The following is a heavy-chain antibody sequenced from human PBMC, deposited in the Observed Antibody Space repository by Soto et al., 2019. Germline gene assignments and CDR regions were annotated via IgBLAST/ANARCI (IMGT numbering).Heavy chain of an antibody. D-gene: IGHD5-12*01. CDR1: GFTFSSYA. J-gene: IGHJ5*01. CDR3: ARDGRRGGYVS. CDR2: ISGSGGST. V-gene: IGHV3-23*01. Sequence: GGSLRLSCAASGFTFSSYAMSWVRQAPGKGLEWVSAISGSGGSTYYADSVKGRFTISRDNSKNTLYLQMNSLRAEDTAVYYCARDGRRGGYVSLAQGALVKVFS.